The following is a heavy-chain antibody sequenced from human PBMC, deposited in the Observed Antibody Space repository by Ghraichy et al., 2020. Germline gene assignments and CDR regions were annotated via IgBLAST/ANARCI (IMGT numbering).Heavy chain of an antibody. J-gene: IGHJ4*02. D-gene: IGHD5-24*01. Sequence: ASVKVSCKVSGYTLTELSMHWVRQAPGKGLEWMGGFDPEDGETIYAQKFQGRVTMTEDTSTDTAYMELSSLRSEDTAVYYCATGGLRDGYNGHYFDYWGQGTLVTVSS. V-gene: IGHV1-24*01. CDR2: FDPEDGET. CDR1: GYTLTELS. CDR3: ATGGLRDGYNGHYFDY.